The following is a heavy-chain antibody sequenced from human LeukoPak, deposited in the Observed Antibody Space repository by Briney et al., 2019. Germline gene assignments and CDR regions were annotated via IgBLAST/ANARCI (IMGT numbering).Heavy chain of an antibody. CDR2: INSDGINT. CDR1: GFTFSNYW. V-gene: IGHV3-74*01. J-gene: IGHJ4*02. CDR3: AKDSSGYYRRGSFDY. Sequence: HPGGSLRLSCAASGFTFSNYWMHWVRQAPGKGLVWVSRINSDGINTSYADSVKGRFTISRDNSKNTLYLQMNSLRGEDTAVYYCAKDSSGYYRRGSFDYWGQGTLVTVSS. D-gene: IGHD3-22*01.